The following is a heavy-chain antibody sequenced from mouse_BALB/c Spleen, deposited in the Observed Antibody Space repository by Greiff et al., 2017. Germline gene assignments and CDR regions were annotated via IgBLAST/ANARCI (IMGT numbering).Heavy chain of an antibody. J-gene: IGHJ1*01. CDR1: GFTFTDYY. V-gene: IGHV7-3*02. CDR3: ARDYYGSSGYFDV. D-gene: IGHD1-1*01. CDR2: IRNKANGYTT. Sequence: EVKLVESGGGLVQPGGSLRLSCATSGFTFTDYYMSWVRQPPGKALEWLGFIRNKANGYTTEYSASVKGRFTISRDNSQSILYLQMNTLRAEDSATYYCARDYYGSSGYFDVWGAGTTVTVSS.